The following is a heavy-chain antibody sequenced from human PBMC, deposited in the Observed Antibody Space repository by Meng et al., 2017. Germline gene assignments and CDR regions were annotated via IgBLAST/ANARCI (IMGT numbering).Heavy chain of an antibody. V-gene: IGHV4-39*07. CDR3: ARGSIVVVVAAPENWFDP. CDR2: IYYSGST. J-gene: IGHJ5*02. D-gene: IGHD2-15*01. Sequence: SETLSLTCTVSGGSISSSSYYWGWIRQPPGKGLEWIGSIYYSGSTYYNPSLKSRVTISVDTSKNQFSLKLSSVTAADTAVYYCARGSIVVVVAAPENWFDPWGQGTLVTSPQ. CDR1: GGSISSSSYY.